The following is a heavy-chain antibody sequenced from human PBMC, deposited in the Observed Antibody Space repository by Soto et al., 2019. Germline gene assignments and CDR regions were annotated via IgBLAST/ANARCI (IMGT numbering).Heavy chain of an antibody. J-gene: IGHJ6*02. Sequence: SVKVSCKASGGTFSSYAINWVRQAPGQGLEWMGGIIPIFATADYAQKFQGRVTITADKSTSTAYMELSSLRSEDTAVYYCACPEVDWNDEYYYGMDVWGQGTTVTVSS. CDR1: GGTFSSYA. V-gene: IGHV1-69*06. D-gene: IGHD1-1*01. CDR3: ACPEVDWNDEYYYGMDV. CDR2: IIPIFATA.